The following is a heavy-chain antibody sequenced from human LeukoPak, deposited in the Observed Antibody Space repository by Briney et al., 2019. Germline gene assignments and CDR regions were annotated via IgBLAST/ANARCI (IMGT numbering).Heavy chain of an antibody. J-gene: IGHJ5*02. Sequence: PSETLSLTCTVSGGSISSYYWSWIRQPPGKGLEWIGYIYYNGSTNYNPSLKSRVTISVDTSKNQFSLKLSSVTAADTAVYYCARDGDGYGLNWFDPWGQGTLVTVSS. CDR1: GGSISSYY. CDR3: ARDGDGYGLNWFDP. V-gene: IGHV4-59*01. CDR2: IYYNGST. D-gene: IGHD5-18*01.